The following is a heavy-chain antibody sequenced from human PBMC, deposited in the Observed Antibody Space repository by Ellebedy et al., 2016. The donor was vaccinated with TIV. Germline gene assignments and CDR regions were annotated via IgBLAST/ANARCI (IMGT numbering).Heavy chain of an antibody. CDR3: ARDTSSTSLPWWEDAFDI. J-gene: IGHJ3*02. Sequence: SETLSLXXTVSGGSISSYYWSWIRQPAGKGLEWIGRIYTSGSTNYNPSLKSRVTMSVDTSKNQFSLKLSSVTAADTAVYYCARDTSSTSLPWWEDAFDIWGQGTMVTVSS. CDR1: GGSISSYY. CDR2: IYTSGST. V-gene: IGHV4-4*07. D-gene: IGHD2-2*01.